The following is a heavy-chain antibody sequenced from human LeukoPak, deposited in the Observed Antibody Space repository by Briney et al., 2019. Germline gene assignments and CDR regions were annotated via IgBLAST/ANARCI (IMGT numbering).Heavy chain of an antibody. CDR2: FDPEDGVT. J-gene: IGHJ3*02. CDR3: ATALTIFLARDAFDI. CDR1: GYTLTELS. V-gene: IGHV1-24*01. D-gene: IGHD3-3*01. Sequence: ASVKVSCKVSGYTLTELSMHWVRQAPGKGLEWMGGFDPEDGVTIYAQKFQGRVTMTEDTSTDTAYMELSSLRSEDTAVYYCATALTIFLARDAFDIWGQGTMVTVSS.